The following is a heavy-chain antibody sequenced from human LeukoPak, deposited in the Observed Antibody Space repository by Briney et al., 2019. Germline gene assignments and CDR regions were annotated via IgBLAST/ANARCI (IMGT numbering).Heavy chain of an antibody. D-gene: IGHD3-9*01. CDR1: GLTFSSYA. V-gene: IGHV3-23*01. CDR2: MSGSGDNT. CDR3: ARDVDYYDILTGYYQHFGMDV. Sequence: GGSLRLSCAASGLTFSSYAMSWVRQAPGKGLEWVPSMSGSGDNTYYADSVKGRFTISRDNSNNTVYLQMNTLRAEDTAVYYCARDVDYYDILTGYYQHFGMDVWGQGTTVTVSS. J-gene: IGHJ6*02.